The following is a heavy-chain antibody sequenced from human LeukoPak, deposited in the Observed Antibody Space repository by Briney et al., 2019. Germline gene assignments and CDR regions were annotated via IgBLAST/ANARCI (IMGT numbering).Heavy chain of an antibody. V-gene: IGHV3-23*01. CDR2: IRGSGGST. CDR1: GFTFSSYA. Sequence: PGGSLRLSCAASGFTFSSYAMSWVRQAPGKGLEWVSAIRGSGGSTYYADSVKGRFTISRDNSKNTLYLQMNSLRAEDTAVYYCAKRGRYSGYDPKIASFDYWGQGTLVTVSS. D-gene: IGHD5-12*01. CDR3: AKRGRYSGYDPKIASFDY. J-gene: IGHJ4*02.